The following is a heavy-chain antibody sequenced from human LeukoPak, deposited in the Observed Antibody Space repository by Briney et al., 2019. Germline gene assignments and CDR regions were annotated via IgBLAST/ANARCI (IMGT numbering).Heavy chain of an antibody. Sequence: PGGSLRLSCAASGFTFSAYAMTWVRQAPGKGLEWVSSIGSDNMPHYSQSVKGRFAISRDNSKSMLFLQLNSLRAEDTALYYCARGLHYYVAMDVWGQGTTVTVSS. V-gene: IGHV3-23*05. D-gene: IGHD3-10*02. J-gene: IGHJ6*02. CDR2: IGSDNMP. CDR3: ARGLHYYVAMDV. CDR1: GFTFSAYA.